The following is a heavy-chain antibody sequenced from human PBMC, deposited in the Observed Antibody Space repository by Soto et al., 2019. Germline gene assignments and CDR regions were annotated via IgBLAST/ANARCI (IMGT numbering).Heavy chain of an antibody. CDR1: GGSFSGYY. Sequence: QVQLQQWGSGLLKPSETLSLTCAVYGGSFSGYYWSWIRQPPGKGLEWIGEINHSGSTNNNPALKSRVTISVDTSKNPFSLTLSSVTAADTAVYYCARGWGYCSSTSCYWGRYYYYYMDVWGPGTTVTVSS. V-gene: IGHV4-34*01. J-gene: IGHJ6*03. CDR2: INHSGST. D-gene: IGHD2-2*01. CDR3: ARGWGYCSSTSCYWGRYYYYYMDV.